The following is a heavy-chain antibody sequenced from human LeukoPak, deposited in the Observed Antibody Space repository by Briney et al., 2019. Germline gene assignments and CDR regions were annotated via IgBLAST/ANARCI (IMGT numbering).Heavy chain of an antibody. CDR3: AKDLGTWRNDPTDY. Sequence: GGSLRLSCTASGFTFGDYAMSWVRQAPGKGLEWVGFIRSKAYGGTTEYAASVKGRFTISRDNSKNTLYLQMNSLRAEDTAVYYCAKDLGTWRNDPTDYWGQGTLVTVSS. V-gene: IGHV3-49*04. CDR2: IRSKAYGGTT. D-gene: IGHD1-1*01. J-gene: IGHJ4*02. CDR1: GFTFGDYA.